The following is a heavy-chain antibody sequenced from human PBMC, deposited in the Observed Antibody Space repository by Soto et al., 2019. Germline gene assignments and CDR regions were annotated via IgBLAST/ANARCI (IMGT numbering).Heavy chain of an antibody. Sequence: GGSLRLSCAASGFTFTNASMSWVRQAPGKGLEWVGRIKSKTDGGATDYAAPVKGRFTISRDDSKNTLYLQMDSLKIEDTAVYYYTTGPFMSIVLMVYEDSYYDMDAWGQGTTVTVSS. CDR2: IKSKTDGGAT. CDR1: GFTFTNAS. J-gene: IGHJ6*02. D-gene: IGHD2-8*01. CDR3: TTGPFMSIVLMVYEDSYYDMDA. V-gene: IGHV3-15*01.